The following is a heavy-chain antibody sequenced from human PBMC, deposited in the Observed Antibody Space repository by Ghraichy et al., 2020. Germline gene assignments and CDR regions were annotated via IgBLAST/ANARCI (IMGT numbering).Heavy chain of an antibody. CDR1: GGSISSGGYS. V-gene: IGHV4-30-4*07. CDR2: IYYSGST. Sequence: TLSLTCAVSGGSISSGGYSWSWIRQPPGKGLEWIGYIYYSGSTYYNPSLKSRVTISVDTSKNQFSLKLSSVTAADTAVYYCARGELYFDYWGQGTLVTVSS. D-gene: IGHD1-7*01. CDR3: ARGELYFDY. J-gene: IGHJ4*02.